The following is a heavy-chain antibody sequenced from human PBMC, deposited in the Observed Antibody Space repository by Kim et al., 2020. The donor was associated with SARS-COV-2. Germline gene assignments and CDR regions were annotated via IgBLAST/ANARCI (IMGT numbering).Heavy chain of an antibody. D-gene: IGHD6-13*01. V-gene: IGHV3-33*06. J-gene: IGHJ4*02. Sequence: GGSLRLSCAASGFTFSSYGMHWVRQAPGKGLEWVAVIWYDGSNKYYADSVKGRFTISRDNSKNTLYLQMNSLRAEDTAVYYCAKSWTAAGTALIDYWGQGTLVTVSS. CDR2: IWYDGSNK. CDR3: AKSWTAAGTALIDY. CDR1: GFTFSSYG.